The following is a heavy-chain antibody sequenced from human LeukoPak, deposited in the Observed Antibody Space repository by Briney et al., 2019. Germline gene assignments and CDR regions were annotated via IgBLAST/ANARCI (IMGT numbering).Heavy chain of an antibody. CDR2: IKQDGSEK. CDR3: ATAGNYRFDY. J-gene: IGHJ4*02. CDR1: GFSFSTYW. Sequence: PGGSLRLSCGASGFSFSTYWMSWVRQAPGKGLEWVANIKQDGSEKHYVDPVKGRFTISRDNAKNTLYLQMDSLRADDTAVYYCATAGNYRFDYWGQGTLVTVSS. V-gene: IGHV3-7*01. D-gene: IGHD1-7*01.